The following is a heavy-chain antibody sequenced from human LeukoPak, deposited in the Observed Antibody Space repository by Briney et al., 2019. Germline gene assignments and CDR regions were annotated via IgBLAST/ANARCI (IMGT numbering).Heavy chain of an antibody. V-gene: IGHV1-2*02. J-gene: IGHJ4*02. CDR1: GYTFTGYY. CDR3: ARDSSYYYDSSGYYFDY. D-gene: IGHD3-22*01. CDR2: ISPNSGGT. Sequence: ASVKVSCKASGYTFTGYYMHWVRQAPGQGLEWMGWISPNSGGTNYAQKFQGRVTMTRDTSISTAYMELSRLRSDDTAVYYCARDSSYYYDSSGYYFDYWGQGTLVTVSS.